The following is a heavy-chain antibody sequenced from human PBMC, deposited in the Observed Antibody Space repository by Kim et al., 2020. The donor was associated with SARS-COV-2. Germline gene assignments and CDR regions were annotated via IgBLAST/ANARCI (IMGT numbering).Heavy chain of an antibody. CDR2: ISYDGSNK. CDR1: GFTFSSYA. V-gene: IGHV3-30*04. D-gene: IGHD1-7*01. CDR3: ARGNWNYDSWTDY. J-gene: IGHJ4*02. Sequence: GGSLRLSCAASGFTFSSYAMHWVRQAPGKGLEWVAVISYDGSNKYYADSVKGRFTISRDNSKNTLYLQMNSLRAEDTAVYYCARGNWNYDSWTDYWGQGTLVTVSS.